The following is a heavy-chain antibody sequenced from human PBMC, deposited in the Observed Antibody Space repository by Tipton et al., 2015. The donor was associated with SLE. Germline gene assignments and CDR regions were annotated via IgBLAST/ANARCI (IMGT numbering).Heavy chain of an antibody. D-gene: IGHD1/OR15-1a*01. CDR3: ARGRNSWNNEAFHI. J-gene: IGHJ3*02. CDR2: IYYNGDT. V-gene: IGHV4-59*11. Sequence: TLSLTCSVSGAFINSHYWSWIRRPPGKGLEWIGYIYYNGDTNYNPSLKSRVAISIDTSRKQFSLKLTSVTAADTAVYYCARGRNSWNNEAFHIWGQGTMVTVSS. CDR1: GAFINSHY.